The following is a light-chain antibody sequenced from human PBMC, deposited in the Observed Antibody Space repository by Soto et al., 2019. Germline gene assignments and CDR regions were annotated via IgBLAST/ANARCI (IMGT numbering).Light chain of an antibody. CDR1: STNIGAGYG. V-gene: IGLV1-40*01. CDR3: AAWDDSLNEYV. J-gene: IGLJ1*01. Sequence: QSVLTQPPSVSGAPGQRVSISCTGSSTNIGAGYGVHWYQHLPGTAPKLLTHGNNHRPSGVPDRFSGSKSGTSASLAISGLQPEDEADYCCAAWDDSLNEYVFGDGTKVTVL. CDR2: GNN.